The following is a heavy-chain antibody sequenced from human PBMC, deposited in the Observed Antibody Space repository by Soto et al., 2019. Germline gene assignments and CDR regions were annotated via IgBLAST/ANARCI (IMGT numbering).Heavy chain of an antibody. CDR3: ARGAAPAMGRSPFDY. V-gene: IGHV4-34*01. CDR2: INHSGST. Sequence: QVQLQQWGAGLLKPSETLSLTCAVYGGSFSGYYWSWIRQPPGKGLEWIGEINHSGSTNYNPSLKSRVTISVDTSKNPFSLKLSSVTAADTAVYYCARGAAPAMGRSPFDYWGQGTLVTVSS. J-gene: IGHJ4*02. CDR1: GGSFSGYY. D-gene: IGHD5-18*01.